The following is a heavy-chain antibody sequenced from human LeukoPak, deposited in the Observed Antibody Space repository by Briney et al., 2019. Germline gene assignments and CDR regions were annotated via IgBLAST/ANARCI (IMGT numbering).Heavy chain of an antibody. CDR1: GYTFTGYY. CDR3: ARDSGDCSSTSCLSDY. J-gene: IGHJ4*02. V-gene: IGHV1-2*02. CDR2: INPNSGGT. D-gene: IGHD2-2*01. Sequence: ASVKVSCKACGYTFTGYYMHWVRQAPGQGLEWMGWINPNSGGTNYAQKFQGRVTMTRDTSISTAYMEPSRLRSDDTAVYYCARDSGDCSSTSCLSDYWGQGTLVTVSS.